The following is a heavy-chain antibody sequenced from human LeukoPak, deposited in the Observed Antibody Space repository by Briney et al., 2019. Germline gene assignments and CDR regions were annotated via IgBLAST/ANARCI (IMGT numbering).Heavy chain of an antibody. Sequence: PSETLSLTCAVYGGSFSGYYWSWIRQPPGKGLEWIGEINHSGSTNYNPSPKSRVTISVDTSKNQFSLKLSSVTAADTAVYYCARDPDPTAAAYYYGMDVWGQGTTVTVSS. CDR2: INHSGST. D-gene: IGHD6-13*01. V-gene: IGHV4-34*01. CDR1: GGSFSGYY. CDR3: ARDPDPTAAAYYYGMDV. J-gene: IGHJ6*02.